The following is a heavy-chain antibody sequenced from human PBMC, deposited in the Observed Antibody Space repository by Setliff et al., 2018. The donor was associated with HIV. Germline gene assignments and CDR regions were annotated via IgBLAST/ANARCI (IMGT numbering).Heavy chain of an antibody. V-gene: IGHV3-21*01. CDR3: ARPHRYCSGGSCYPNLEY. J-gene: IGHJ4*02. CDR2: ISSSSSYI. CDR1: GFTFSSYS. D-gene: IGHD2-15*01. Sequence: GSLRLSCAASGFTFSSYSMNWVRQAPGKGLEWVSSISSSSSYIYYADSVKGRFTISRDNAKNSLYLQMNSLGAEDTAVYYCARPHRYCSGGSCYPNLEYWGQGTLVTVSS.